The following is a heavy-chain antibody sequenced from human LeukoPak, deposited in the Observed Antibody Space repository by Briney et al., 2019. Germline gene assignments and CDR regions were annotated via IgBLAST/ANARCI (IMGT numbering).Heavy chain of an antibody. CDR1: GYTFTSYT. Sequence: ASVKVSCKASGYTFTSYTMNWVPQAPGHGLEWMGWINTNTGNPTYAQGFTGRVVFSLDTSFSTAYLQISSLKAEDTAVYYCAISYYPDYYMDVGGKGTTVTVSS. D-gene: IGHD3-10*01. CDR3: AISYYPDYYMDV. V-gene: IGHV7-4-1*02. J-gene: IGHJ6*03. CDR2: INTNTGNP.